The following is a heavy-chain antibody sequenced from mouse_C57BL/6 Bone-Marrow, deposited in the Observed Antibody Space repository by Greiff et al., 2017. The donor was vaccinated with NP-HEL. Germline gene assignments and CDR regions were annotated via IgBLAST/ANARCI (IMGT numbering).Heavy chain of an antibody. CDR2: IWSGGST. D-gene: IGHD2-4*01. CDR1: GFSLTSYG. J-gene: IGHJ3*01. Sequence: VQLQQSGPGLVQPSQRLSITCTVSGFSLTSYGVHWVRQSPGKGLEWLGVIWSGGSTDYNAAFISRLSISKDNSKSQVFFKMNSLQADDTAIYYCARFYYDYDWFAYWGQGTLVTVSA. V-gene: IGHV2-2*01. CDR3: ARFYYDYDWFAY.